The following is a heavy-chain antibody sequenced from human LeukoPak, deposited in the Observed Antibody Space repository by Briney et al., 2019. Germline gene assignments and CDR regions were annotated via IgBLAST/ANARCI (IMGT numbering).Heavy chain of an antibody. CDR3: ARDPGIAAAAGSFDY. V-gene: IGHV3-23*01. Sequence: QTGGSLRLSCAASGFTFSSYAMSWVRQAPGKGLEWVSAISGSGGSTYYADSVKGRFTISRDNSKNTLYLQMNSLRAEDTAVYYCARDPGIAAAAGSFDYWGQGTLVTVSS. J-gene: IGHJ4*02. CDR1: GFTFSSYA. CDR2: ISGSGGST. D-gene: IGHD6-13*01.